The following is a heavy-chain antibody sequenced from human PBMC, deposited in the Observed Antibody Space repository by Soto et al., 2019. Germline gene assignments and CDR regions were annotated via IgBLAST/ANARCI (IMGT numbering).Heavy chain of an antibody. D-gene: IGHD6-13*01. CDR1: WGTFSSYG. CDR3: ARGPLFIAAAYNWFDP. Sequence: GASVEVSRQGSWGTFSSYGCSWVRQAPGQGLEWMGGIIPIFGAANYAQKFQGRVTITADESTSTAYMELSSLRSEDTAVYYCARGPLFIAAAYNWFDPWGQGTLVTVSS. J-gene: IGHJ5*02. CDR2: IIPIFGAA. V-gene: IGHV1-69*01.